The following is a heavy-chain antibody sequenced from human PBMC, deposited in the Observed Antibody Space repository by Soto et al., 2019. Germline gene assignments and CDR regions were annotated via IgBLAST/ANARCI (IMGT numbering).Heavy chain of an antibody. Sequence: QTLSLTCAISGDSVSSNSAAWNWIRQSPSRGLEWLGRTYHRSKWYNDYAMSVKSRITINPDTSKNQFSLQLNSVTPEDTAVYYCSRFPSLVATTRDYFDIWGQGTMVTVSS. CDR3: SRFPSLVATTRDYFDI. J-gene: IGHJ3*02. D-gene: IGHD1-26*01. V-gene: IGHV6-1*01. CDR1: GDSVSSNSAA. CDR2: TYHRSKWYN.